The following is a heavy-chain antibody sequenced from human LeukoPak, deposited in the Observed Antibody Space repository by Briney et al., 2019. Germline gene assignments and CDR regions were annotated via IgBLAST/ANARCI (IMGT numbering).Heavy chain of an antibody. CDR2: ISYDGSNK. J-gene: IGHJ4*02. V-gene: IGHV3-30*03. CDR3: ARSYCSSTSCYRGAFDY. CDR1: GFTFSSYG. Sequence: GGSLRLSCAASGFTFSSYGMHWVRQAPGKGLEWVAVISYDGSNKYYADSVKGRFTISRDNSKNTLYLQMNSLRAEDTAVYYCARSYCSSTSCYRGAFDYWGQGTLVTVSS. D-gene: IGHD2-2*02.